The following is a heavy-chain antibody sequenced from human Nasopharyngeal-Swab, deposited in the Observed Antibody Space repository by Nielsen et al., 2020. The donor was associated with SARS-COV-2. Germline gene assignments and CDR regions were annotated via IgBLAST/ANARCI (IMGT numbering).Heavy chain of an antibody. D-gene: IGHD3-22*01. J-gene: IGHJ4*02. CDR1: GFSLSTSGVG. CDR3: AHSAAYYYDSSGYYPEGFDY. Sequence: SGLTLVKPTQTLTLTCTFSGFSLSTSGVGVGWIRQPPGKALEWLALIYWDDDKRYSPSLKSRLTITKDTSKNQVVLTMTNMDPVDTATYYCAHSAAYYYDSSGYYPEGFDYWGQGTLVTVSS. CDR2: IYWDDDK. V-gene: IGHV2-5*02.